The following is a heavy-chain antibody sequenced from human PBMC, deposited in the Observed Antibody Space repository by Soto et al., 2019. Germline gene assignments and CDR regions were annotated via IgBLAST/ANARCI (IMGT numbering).Heavy chain of an antibody. CDR3: AKDRPTYGDYAFL. Sequence: TGGSLRLSCAASGFTFSSYGMHWVRQAPGKGLEWVAVISYDGSNKYYADSVKGRFTISRDNSKNTLYLQMNSLRAEDTAVYYCAKDRPTYGDYAFLWGQGTLVTVSS. D-gene: IGHD4-17*01. CDR1: GFTFSSYG. CDR2: ISYDGSNK. V-gene: IGHV3-30*18. J-gene: IGHJ4*02.